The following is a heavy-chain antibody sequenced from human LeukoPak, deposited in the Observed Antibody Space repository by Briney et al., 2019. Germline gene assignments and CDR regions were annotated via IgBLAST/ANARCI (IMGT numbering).Heavy chain of an antibody. D-gene: IGHD1-26*01. V-gene: IGHV3-49*04. CDR3: SCSGSYFGPFDY. CDR1: GFTFGDYD. J-gene: IGHJ4*02. CDR2: IRSKAYGGTI. Sequence: GSLRLSCTASGFTFGDYDMSWVRQAPGKGLEWVGFIRSKAYGGTIEYAASVKGRFTISRDDSKSIAYLQMNSLKTEDTAVYYCSCSGSYFGPFDYWGQGTLVTVSS.